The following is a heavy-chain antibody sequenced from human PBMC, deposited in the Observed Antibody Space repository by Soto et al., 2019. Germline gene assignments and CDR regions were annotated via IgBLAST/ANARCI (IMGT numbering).Heavy chain of an antibody. CDR2: IIPILGIA. CDR1: GGTFSSYT. Sequence: QVQLVQSGAEVKKPGSSVKVSCKASGGTFSSYTISWVRQAPGQGLEWMGRIIPILGIANYAQKFQGRVTITADKSTSPAYMELSSLRSEDTAVYYCARNDPQAANPPHYYYYYMDVWGKGTTVTVSS. V-gene: IGHV1-69*02. CDR3: ARNDPQAANPPHYYYYYMDV. D-gene: IGHD2-15*01. J-gene: IGHJ6*03.